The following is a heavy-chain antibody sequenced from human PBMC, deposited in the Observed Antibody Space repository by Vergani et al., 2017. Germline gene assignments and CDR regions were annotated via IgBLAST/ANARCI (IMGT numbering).Heavy chain of an antibody. J-gene: IGHJ4*02. D-gene: IGHD3-22*01. CDR3: AGPRGTSAYYYGGFDY. CDR2: ISSDGGST. Sequence: EVQLLESGGGLVQPGGSLRLSCAASGFTFSTYAMTWVRQAPGKGLEWVSTISSDGGSTYYADSVKGRFTISRANSKNTLSLQMNSLTAEDTAIYYCAGPRGTSAYYYGGFDYWGQGILVTVSS. CDR1: GFTFSTYA. V-gene: IGHV3-23*01.